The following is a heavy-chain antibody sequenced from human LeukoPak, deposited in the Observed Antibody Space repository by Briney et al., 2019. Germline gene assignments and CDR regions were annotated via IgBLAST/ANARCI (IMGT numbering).Heavy chain of an antibody. CDR2: IYHSGST. Sequence: PSETLSLTCTVSGGSISSGGYYWSWIRQPPGKGLEWIGYIYHSGSTYYNPSLKSRVTISVDRSKNQFSLKLSSVTAADTAEYYCARRYYGSIGYYHLGAFDVWGQGTMVTVSS. CDR3: ARRYYGSIGYYHLGAFDV. CDR1: GGSISSGGYY. V-gene: IGHV4-30-2*01. J-gene: IGHJ3*01. D-gene: IGHD3-22*01.